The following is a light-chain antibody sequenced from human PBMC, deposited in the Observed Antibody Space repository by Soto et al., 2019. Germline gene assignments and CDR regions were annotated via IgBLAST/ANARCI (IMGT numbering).Light chain of an antibody. V-gene: IGKV1-33*01. Sequence: DIQMTQSPSSLSASVGDRVTITCQASQDISNYLNWYQQKPGKAPKLLIYDASNLETGVQSRFSGSRTGKYFTYNISSLQPEDITTYYCQQYDNLLMITFGQGTRLEIK. CDR1: QDISNY. CDR3: QQYDNLLMIT. J-gene: IGKJ5*01. CDR2: DAS.